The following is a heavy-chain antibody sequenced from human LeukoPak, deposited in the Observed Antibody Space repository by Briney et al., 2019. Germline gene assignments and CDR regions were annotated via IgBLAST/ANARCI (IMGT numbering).Heavy chain of an antibody. CDR1: GGSVSSYY. CDR2: ICTSDST. CDR3: ARSTVVDCWYFDL. V-gene: IGHV4-4*09. J-gene: IGHJ2*01. Sequence: PSETLSLTCTVSGGSVSSYYWSWIRQSPGKGLEWIGYICTSDSTRYNPSLKTRVTMSADTSKNQFSLSLNSVTAADTAVYYCARSTVVDCWYFDLWGRGTLVTVSS. D-gene: IGHD4-23*01.